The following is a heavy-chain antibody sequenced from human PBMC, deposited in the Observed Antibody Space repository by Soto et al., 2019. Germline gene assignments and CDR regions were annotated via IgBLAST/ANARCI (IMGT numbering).Heavy chain of an antibody. CDR1: GYTFTSYG. J-gene: IGHJ4*02. Sequence: ASVKVSCKASGYTFTSYGISWVRQAPGQGLEWMGWISAYNGNTNYAQKLQGRVTMTTDTSTSTAYMELRSLRSDDTAVYYCARDTQYYYGSGSYYYIDYWGQGTLVTVSS. D-gene: IGHD3-10*01. V-gene: IGHV1-18*01. CDR2: ISAYNGNT. CDR3: ARDTQYYYGSGSYYYIDY.